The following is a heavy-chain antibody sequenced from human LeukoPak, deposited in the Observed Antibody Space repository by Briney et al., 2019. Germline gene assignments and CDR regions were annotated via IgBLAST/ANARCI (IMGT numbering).Heavy chain of an antibody. J-gene: IGHJ4*02. CDR1: GFTFSAYS. CDR2: ISGSSNYI. V-gene: IGHV3-21*01. D-gene: IGHD6-13*01. CDR3: AREDASSFDY. Sequence: PGGSLRLSCAASGFTFSAYSMHWVRQAPGKGLEWVSSISGSSNYIYYADSVKGRFTISRDNAKNSLFLQLNSLRAEDTVVYYCAREDASSFDYWGQGTLVTVSS.